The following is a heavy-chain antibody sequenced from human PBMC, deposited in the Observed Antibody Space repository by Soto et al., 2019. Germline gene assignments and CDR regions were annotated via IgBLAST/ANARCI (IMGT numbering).Heavy chain of an antibody. D-gene: IGHD3-3*01. V-gene: IGHV3-30*18. CDR1: GFTFSSYG. Sequence: GGSLRLSCAASGFTFSSYGMHWVRQAPGKGLEWVAVISYDGSNKYYADSVKGRFTISRDNSKNTLYLQMNSLRAEDTAAYYCAKDQRYYDFWSGYSNYYYYGMDVWGQGTTVTVSS. J-gene: IGHJ6*02. CDR2: ISYDGSNK. CDR3: AKDQRYYDFWSGYSNYYYYGMDV.